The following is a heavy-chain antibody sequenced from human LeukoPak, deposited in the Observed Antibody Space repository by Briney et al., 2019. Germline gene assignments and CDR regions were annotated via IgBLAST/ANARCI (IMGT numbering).Heavy chain of an antibody. V-gene: IGHV3-7*04. CDR2: INQDVSEE. Sequence: GGSLRLSCAASGFTFSSYWMSWVRQAPGKGLEWVANINQDVSEENFVDSVKGRFTISRDNAKSSLFLQMNSLRAEDSAVYYCVRDRGYSTFDFWGQGTLVTVSS. CDR3: VRDRGYSTFDF. J-gene: IGHJ4*02. D-gene: IGHD4-11*01. CDR1: GFTFSSYW.